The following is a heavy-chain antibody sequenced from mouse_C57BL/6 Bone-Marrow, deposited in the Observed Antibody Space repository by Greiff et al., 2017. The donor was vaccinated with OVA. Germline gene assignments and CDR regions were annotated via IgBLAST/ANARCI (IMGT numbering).Heavy chain of an antibody. J-gene: IGHJ4*01. CDR3: ERQTIVHYYAMDY. V-gene: IGHV10-1*01. Sequence: EVQLQQSGGGLVQPKGSLKLSCAASGFSFNTYAMNWVRQAPGKGLEWVARIRSKSNNYATYYADSVKDRFTISRDDSASMLYLQMHNMRTADADMYYYERQTIVHYYAMDYWGQGTSVTVSS. CDR1: GFSFNTYA. CDR2: IRSKSNNYAT. D-gene: IGHD2-5*01.